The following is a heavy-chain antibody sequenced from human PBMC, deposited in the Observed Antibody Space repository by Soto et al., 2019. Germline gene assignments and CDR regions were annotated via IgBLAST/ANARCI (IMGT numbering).Heavy chain of an antibody. V-gene: IGHV3-9*01. CDR3: AKDVGSYLRNALDI. CDR1: GFTLDDYA. J-gene: IGHJ3*02. CDR2: ISWNSGSI. D-gene: IGHD1-26*01. Sequence: PVWSLRLSCAASGFTLDDYAMHWVRQAPGKGLEWVSGISWNSGSIGYADCVKGRFTISRDNAKNSLYLQMNSLRAEDTALYYCAKDVGSYLRNALDIWGQGTMVTVSS.